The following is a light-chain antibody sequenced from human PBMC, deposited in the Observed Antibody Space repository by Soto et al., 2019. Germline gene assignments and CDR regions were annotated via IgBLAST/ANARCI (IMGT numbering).Light chain of an antibody. CDR1: QSVSSN. V-gene: IGKV3-20*01. Sequence: EIVMTESPPTVSVSPVERATLSFRASQSVSSNLAWYQQKPGQAPRLLIYGASNRATGIPDRFSGSGSGTDFTLTISRLEPEDFAVYYCQQYGSSGTFGQGTKVDIK. J-gene: IGKJ1*01. CDR3: QQYGSSGT. CDR2: GAS.